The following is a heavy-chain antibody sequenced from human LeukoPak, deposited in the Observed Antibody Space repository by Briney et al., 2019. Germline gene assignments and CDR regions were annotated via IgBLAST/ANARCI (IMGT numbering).Heavy chain of an antibody. CDR2: ISGSGGST. CDR3: ASNSGSYRTADY. V-gene: IGHV3-23*01. D-gene: IGHD1-26*01. Sequence: GGSLRLSCAASGFTFSSYAMSWVRQAPGKGLEWVSAISGSGGSTNYADSVKGRFTISRDNSKNMLYLQMNSLRAEDTAVYYCASNSGSYRTADYWGQGTLVTVSS. CDR1: GFTFSSYA. J-gene: IGHJ4*02.